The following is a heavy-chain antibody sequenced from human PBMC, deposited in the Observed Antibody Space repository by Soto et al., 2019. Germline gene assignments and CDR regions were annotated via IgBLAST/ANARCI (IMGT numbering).Heavy chain of an antibody. CDR1: GYTFTSYH. J-gene: IGHJ4*02. CDR2: ISAYNTNT. V-gene: IGHV1-18*01. CDR3: ARDTPPTDY. Sequence: QVQLVQSGAEVKKPGASVKVSCKTCGYTFTSYHISWVRQAPGQGLEWMGWISAYNTNTNYAQKFQGRVTMTTDTLTSTAYMELMSMRSDDTAVYYCARDTPPTDYWGQGTLVTVSS.